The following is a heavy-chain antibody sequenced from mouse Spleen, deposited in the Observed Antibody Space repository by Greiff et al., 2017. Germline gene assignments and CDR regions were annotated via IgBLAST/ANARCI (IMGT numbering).Heavy chain of an antibody. CDR2: INPSNGGT. CDR1: GYTFTSYY. J-gene: IGHJ2*01. Sequence: LVESGAELVKPGASVKLSCKASGYTFTSYYMYWVKQRPGQGLEWIGEINPSNGGTNFNEKFKSKATLTVDKSSSTAYMQLSSLTSEDSAVYYCTRQGYYYGSYFDYWGQGTTLTVSS. CDR3: TRQGYYYGSYFDY. V-gene: IGHV1S81*02. D-gene: IGHD1-1*01.